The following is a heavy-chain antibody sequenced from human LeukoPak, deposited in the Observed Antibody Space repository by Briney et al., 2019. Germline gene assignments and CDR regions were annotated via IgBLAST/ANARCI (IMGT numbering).Heavy chain of an antibody. Sequence: GGSLRLSCAASELTFSNYALHWVRQAPGKGLQWVAVISYDGNTIHYADSVKGRFIISRDTSKNTLYLQMNSLRAEDTAVYYCARSGGLQKFDYWGQGTLVTVSS. CDR1: ELTFSNYA. D-gene: IGHD4-11*01. J-gene: IGHJ4*02. CDR3: ARSGGLQKFDY. CDR2: ISYDGNTI. V-gene: IGHV3-30-3*01.